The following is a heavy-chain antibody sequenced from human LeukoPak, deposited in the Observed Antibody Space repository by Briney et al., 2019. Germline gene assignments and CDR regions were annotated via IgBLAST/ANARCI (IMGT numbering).Heavy chain of an antibody. D-gene: IGHD3-10*01. Sequence: GGSLRLSCAASGFTFSTYGMRWVRQAPGKGLEWVAIISYDANDKYYADSVKGRFTISRDNSKNTLYLQMNSLRAEDTAVYYCAKYFYGSGTYINYFDYGGQGTLVTVSS. CDR1: GFTFSTYG. J-gene: IGHJ4*02. CDR3: AKYFYGSGTYINYFDY. CDR2: ISYDANDK. V-gene: IGHV3-30*18.